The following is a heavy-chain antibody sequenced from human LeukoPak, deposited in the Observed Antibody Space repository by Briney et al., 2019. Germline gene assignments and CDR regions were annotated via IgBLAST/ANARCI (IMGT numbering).Heavy chain of an antibody. J-gene: IGHJ3*01. Sequence: GGSLRLSCVASGYIFGDSGLTWVRHVPGRGLEWVSGINWNGGRTDYADSVRGRFTISRDNAKNSLYLQMNSLSAEDTAFYYCARVQSSTWTGGAFDLWAKGQWSPSLQ. V-gene: IGHV3-20*04. CDR2: INWNGGRT. D-gene: IGHD6-13*01. CDR3: ARVQSSTWTGGAFDL. CDR1: GYIFGDSG.